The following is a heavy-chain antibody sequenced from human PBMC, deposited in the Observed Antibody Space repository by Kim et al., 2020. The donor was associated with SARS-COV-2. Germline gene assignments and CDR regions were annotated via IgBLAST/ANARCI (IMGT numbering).Heavy chain of an antibody. V-gene: IGHV4-39*01. CDR3: ARQDSSGWGLNY. Sequence: YYNPSLKSRVTISVDTSKNQFSLKLSSVTAADTAVYYCARQDSSGWGLNYWGQGTLVTVSS. D-gene: IGHD6-19*01. J-gene: IGHJ4*02.